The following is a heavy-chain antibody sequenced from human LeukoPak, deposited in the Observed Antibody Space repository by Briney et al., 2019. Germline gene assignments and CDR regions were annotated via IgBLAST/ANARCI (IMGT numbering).Heavy chain of an antibody. CDR3: ARIPADY. CDR2: ISSTSNYI. D-gene: IGHD2-21*01. J-gene: IGHJ4*02. V-gene: IGHV3-21*01. Sequence: GGSLRLSCGASGFTFSSYSMNWVRQAPGMGLEWVSSISSTSNYIYYADSVKGRFTISRDIAKSSLYLQMNSLRAEDTAVYYCARIPADYWGQGILVTVSS. CDR1: GFTFSSYS.